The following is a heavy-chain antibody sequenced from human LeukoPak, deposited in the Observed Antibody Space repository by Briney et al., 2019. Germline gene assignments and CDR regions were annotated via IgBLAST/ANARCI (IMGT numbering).Heavy chain of an antibody. CDR3: ARGGSSGWYGTHYYYCGMDV. CDR1: GGSFSGYY. D-gene: IGHD6-19*01. V-gene: IGHV4-34*01. J-gene: IGHJ6*02. CDR2: INHSGST. Sequence: SETLSLTCAVYGGSFSGYYWSWIRQPPGKGLEWIGEINHSGSTNYNPSLKSRVTISVDTSKNQFSLKLSSVTAADTAVYYCARGGSSGWYGTHYYYCGMDVWGQGTTVTVSS.